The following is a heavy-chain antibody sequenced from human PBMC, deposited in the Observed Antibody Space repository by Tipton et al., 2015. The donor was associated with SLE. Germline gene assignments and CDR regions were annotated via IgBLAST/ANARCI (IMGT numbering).Heavy chain of an antibody. CDR1: GFTFSSYA. CDR3: ATAWRGGGISRLGWYIDL. CDR2: IRGSGGRT. D-gene: IGHD3-10*01. J-gene: IGHJ2*01. Sequence: GSLRLSCAASGFTFSSYAMSWVRQTPGKGLEWVSTIRGSGGRTNNEDSVKGRFTISRGNSKNTLYLQMNSLRAEDTAVYYCATAWRGGGISRLGWYIDLWGRGTLVTGSS. V-gene: IGHV3-23*01.